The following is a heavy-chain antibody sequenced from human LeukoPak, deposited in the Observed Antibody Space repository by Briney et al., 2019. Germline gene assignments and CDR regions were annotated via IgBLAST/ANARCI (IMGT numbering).Heavy chain of an antibody. V-gene: IGHV1-18*01. Sequence: ASVKVSCKASGYTFTSYGISWVRQAPGQGLEWMGWISAYDGNTNYAQKLQGRVTMTTDTSTSTAYMELRSLRSDDTAVYYCARGYYDSSGYYYFDYWGQGTLVTVSS. J-gene: IGHJ4*02. CDR2: ISAYDGNT. CDR3: ARGYYDSSGYYYFDY. D-gene: IGHD3-22*01. CDR1: GYTFTSYG.